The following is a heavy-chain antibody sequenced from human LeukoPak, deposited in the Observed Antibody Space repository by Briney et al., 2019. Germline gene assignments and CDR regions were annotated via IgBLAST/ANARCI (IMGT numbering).Heavy chain of an antibody. CDR3: ARALSSSWDNDAFDI. CDR2: IIPIFGTA. J-gene: IGHJ3*02. Sequence: SVKVSCKASGGTFSSYAISWVRQAPGQGLEWMGGIIPIFGTANYTQKFQGRVTITADKSTSTAYMELSSLRSEDTAVYYCARALSSSWDNDAFDIWGQGTMVTVSS. D-gene: IGHD6-13*01. V-gene: IGHV1-69*06. CDR1: GGTFSSYA.